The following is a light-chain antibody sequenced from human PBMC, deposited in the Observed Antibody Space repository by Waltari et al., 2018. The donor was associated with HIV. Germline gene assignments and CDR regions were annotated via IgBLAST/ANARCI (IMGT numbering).Light chain of an antibody. CDR1: SSNIGDNY. Sequence: QSALTQPPSTSGTPGQTVPIPCSGSSSNIGDNYVSWYQQPPGTAPKLLIYRNSQQPSGVRGRFAISKSGTSASLAINDLRSEDEAEYHCAAWDDSLSGWVFGGGTNLTVL. J-gene: IGLJ3*02. CDR2: RNS. V-gene: IGLV1-47*01. CDR3: AAWDDSLSGWV.